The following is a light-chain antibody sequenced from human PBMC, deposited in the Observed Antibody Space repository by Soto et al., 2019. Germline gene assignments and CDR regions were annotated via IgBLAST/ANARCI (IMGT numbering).Light chain of an antibody. CDR2: DVN. CDR3: TSWTTSTTMI. CDR1: SSDIGAYNF. V-gene: IGLV2-14*03. Sequence: QSALTQPASVSGSPGQSITISCTGTSSDIGAYNFVSWYQQHPGKAPKLMLYDVNMRPSGVSYRFSGSKSGNTASLTISGLQAKDEADYYCTSWTTSTTMIFGGGTKVTVL. J-gene: IGLJ2*01.